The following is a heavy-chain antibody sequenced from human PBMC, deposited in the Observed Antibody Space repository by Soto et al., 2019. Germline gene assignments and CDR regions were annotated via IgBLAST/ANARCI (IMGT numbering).Heavy chain of an antibody. CDR2: IIHILGIA. CDR1: GGTFSSYT. Sequence: QVQLVQSGAEVKKPGSSVKVSCKASGGTFSSYTISWVRQAPGQGLEWMGRIIHILGIANYAQKFQGRVTITADKSTSTAYMELSSLRSEDTAVYYCATASVPAHLVYWGQGTLVTVSS. V-gene: IGHV1-69*02. CDR3: ATASVPAHLVY. D-gene: IGHD2-2*01. J-gene: IGHJ4*02.